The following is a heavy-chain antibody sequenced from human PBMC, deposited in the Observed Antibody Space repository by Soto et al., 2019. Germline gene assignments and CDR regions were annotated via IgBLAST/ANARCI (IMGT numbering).Heavy chain of an antibody. CDR2: ISYDGSNK. J-gene: IGHJ4*02. V-gene: IGHV3-30*18. CDR1: GFTFSNYG. D-gene: IGHD3-16*02. Sequence: PGRSLRLSCAASGFTFSNYGMHWVRQAPGKGLEWMALISYDGSNKYYAGSVKGRFTISRDNSKNTLYLQMNSLRAEDTAVYYCAKDLPELGKFPPYRYDWGQGALFIVSS. CDR3: AKDLPELGKFPPYRYD.